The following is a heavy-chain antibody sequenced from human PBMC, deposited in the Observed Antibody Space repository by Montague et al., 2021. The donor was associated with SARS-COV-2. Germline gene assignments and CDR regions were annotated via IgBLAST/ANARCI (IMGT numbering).Heavy chain of an antibody. CDR1: GFPFSGYE. Sequence: SLSLSWAASGFPFSGYEMNWVRQAPGKGLEWVSYISSSGSTIYYADSVKGRFTISRDNAKNSLYLQMNSLRAEDTAVYYCAREKARITIFGAPRGYMDVWGKGTTVTVSS. J-gene: IGHJ6*03. V-gene: IGHV3-48*03. CDR3: AREKARITIFGAPRGYMDV. CDR2: ISSSGSTI. D-gene: IGHD3-3*01.